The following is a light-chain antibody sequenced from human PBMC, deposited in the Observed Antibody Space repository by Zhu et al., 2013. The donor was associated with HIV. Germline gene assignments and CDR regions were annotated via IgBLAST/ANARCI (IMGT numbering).Light chain of an antibody. V-gene: IGKV3-20*01. CDR2: GTS. CDR1: QTVDSTY. J-gene: IGKJ1*01. CDR3: QRYGSSPSWT. Sequence: VLTQSPGTLSLSPGERASLSCRASQTVDSTYLAWYQQRPGRAPRLLIYGTSTRATGIPDRFSGSGSGTDFTLTISRLEPEDVAVYYCQRYGSSPSWTFGQGTKVEIK.